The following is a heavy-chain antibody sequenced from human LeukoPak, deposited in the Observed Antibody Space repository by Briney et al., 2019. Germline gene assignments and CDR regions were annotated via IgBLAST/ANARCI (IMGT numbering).Heavy chain of an antibody. Sequence: PSETLSLTCAVSGYSISSGYYWGWIRQPPGKGLEWIGSIYHSGSTYYNPSLKSRVTISVDTSKNQFSLKLSSVTAADTAVYYCASTYYYGSGSSVTYYYGMDVWGKGTTVTVSS. CDR2: IYHSGST. D-gene: IGHD3-10*01. J-gene: IGHJ6*04. CDR3: ASTYYYGSGSSVTYYYGMDV. V-gene: IGHV4-38-2*01. CDR1: GYSISSGYY.